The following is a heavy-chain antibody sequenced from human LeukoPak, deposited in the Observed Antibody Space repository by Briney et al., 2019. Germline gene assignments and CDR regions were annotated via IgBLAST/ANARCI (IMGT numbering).Heavy chain of an antibody. D-gene: IGHD6-19*01. Sequence: PSETLSLTCTVSGGSISSYYWSWIRQPPGKGLEWIGYIYYSGSTNYNPSLKSRVTISVDTSKNQFSLKLSSVTAADTAVYYCARGVEGSGWFHFDYWGQGTLVTVSS. CDR1: GGSISSYY. V-gene: IGHV4-59*01. CDR2: IYYSGST. J-gene: IGHJ4*02. CDR3: ARGVEGSGWFHFDY.